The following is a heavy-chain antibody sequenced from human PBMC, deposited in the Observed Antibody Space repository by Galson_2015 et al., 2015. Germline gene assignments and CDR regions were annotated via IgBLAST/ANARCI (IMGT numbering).Heavy chain of an antibody. CDR1: GFTFSSYW. J-gene: IGHJ6*03. CDR3: ARPPAYCSSTSCYSRGRYYYMDV. CDR2: IKQDGSEK. Sequence: SLRLSCAASGFTFSSYWMSWVRQAPGKGLEWVANIKQDGSEKYYVDSVKGRFTISRDNAKSSLYLQMNSLRAEDTAVYYCARPPAYCSSTSCYSRGRYYYMDVWGKGTTVTVSS. D-gene: IGHD2-2*01. V-gene: IGHV3-7*01.